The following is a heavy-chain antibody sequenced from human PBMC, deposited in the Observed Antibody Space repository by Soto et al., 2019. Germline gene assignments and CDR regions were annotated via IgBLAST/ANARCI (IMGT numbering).Heavy chain of an antibody. CDR3: ARGSALLEWFPFDY. Sequence: ASVKVSCKASGYIFTGYYMHWVRQAPGQGLECMGWINPNTGGTNYAQKFQGWVTTTRDTSISTAYMELSRLRSDDTAVYYCARGSALLEWFPFDYWGQGTLVTVSS. J-gene: IGHJ4*02. D-gene: IGHD3-3*02. CDR1: GYIFTGYY. CDR2: INPNTGGT. V-gene: IGHV1-2*04.